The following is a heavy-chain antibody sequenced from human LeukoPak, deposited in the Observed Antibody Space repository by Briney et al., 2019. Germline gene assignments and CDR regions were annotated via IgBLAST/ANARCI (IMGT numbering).Heavy chain of an antibody. CDR1: GFTFSKAW. J-gene: IGHJ6*03. D-gene: IGHD2-2*01. V-gene: IGHV3-15*01. CDR3: TTGPMGVVVPAARVYYYYYYMDV. CDR2: IKSKTDGGTT. Sequence: VGSLRLSCAASGFTFSKAWMSWVRQAPGKGLEWVGRIKSKTDGGTTDYAAPVKGRFTISRDDSKNTLYLQMNSLKTEDTAVYYCTTGPMGVVVPAARVYYYYYYMDVWGQGTTVTVSS.